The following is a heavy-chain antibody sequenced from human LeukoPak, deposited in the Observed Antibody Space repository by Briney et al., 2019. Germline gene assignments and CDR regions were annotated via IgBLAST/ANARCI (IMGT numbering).Heavy chain of an antibody. D-gene: IGHD6-19*01. V-gene: IGHV3-30*18. CDR3: AKEQWLVWFDP. J-gene: IGHJ5*02. CDR1: GFIFSSYG. Sequence: PGRSLRLSCAASGFIFSSYGMHWVRQAPGKGLEWVAVISYDGSNKYYADSVKGRFTISRDNSKNTLYLQMNSLRAEDTAVYYCAKEQWLVWFDPWGQGTLVTVSS. CDR2: ISYDGSNK.